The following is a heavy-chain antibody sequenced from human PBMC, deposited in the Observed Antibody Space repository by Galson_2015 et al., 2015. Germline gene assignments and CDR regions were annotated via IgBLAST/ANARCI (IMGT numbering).Heavy chain of an antibody. CDR3: ARGHYYGSGRYYNAYDAFDI. CDR2: IWYDGSNK. CDR1: GFTFSSYG. D-gene: IGHD3-10*01. V-gene: IGHV3-33*01. Sequence: SLRLSCAASGFTFSSYGMHWVRQAPGKGLEWVAVIWYDGSNKYYADSVKGRFTISRDNSKNTLYLQMNSLRVEDTAVYYGARGHYYGSGRYYNAYDAFDIWGQGTMVTVSS. J-gene: IGHJ3*02.